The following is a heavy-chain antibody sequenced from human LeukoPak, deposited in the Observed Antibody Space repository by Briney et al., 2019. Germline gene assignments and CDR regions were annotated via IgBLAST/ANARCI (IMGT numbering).Heavy chain of an antibody. CDR3: AKYMSSGQ. CDR2: IWSDGSNK. J-gene: IGHJ4*02. CDR1: GFTFSSYD. V-gene: IGHV3-33*06. Sequence: GGSLRLSCAASGFTFSSYDMHWVRQAPGRGLEWVALIWSDGSNKYYADSVKGRFTISRDNSENTLYLQMNSLRAEDTAVYYCAKYMSSGQWGQGTLVTVSS. D-gene: IGHD6-19*01.